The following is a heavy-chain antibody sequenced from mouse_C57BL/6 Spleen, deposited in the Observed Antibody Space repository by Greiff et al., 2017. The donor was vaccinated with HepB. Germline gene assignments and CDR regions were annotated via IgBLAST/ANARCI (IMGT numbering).Heavy chain of an antibody. D-gene: IGHD1-1*01. V-gene: IGHV1-69*01. J-gene: IGHJ2*01. CDR2: IDPSDSYT. CDR3: ARGDYCGRNYEWFDY. CDR1: GYTFTSYW. Sequence: VQLQQPGAELVMPGASVKLSCKASGYTFTSYWMHWVKQRPGQGLEWIGEIDPSDSYTNYNQKFKGKSTLTVDKSSSTAYMQLSSLTSEDTAVYYCARGDYCGRNYEWFDYWGQGTTLTVSS.